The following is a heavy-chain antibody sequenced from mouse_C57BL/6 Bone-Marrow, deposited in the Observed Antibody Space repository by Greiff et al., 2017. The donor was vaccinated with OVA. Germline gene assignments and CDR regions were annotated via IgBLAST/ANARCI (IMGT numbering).Heavy chain of an antibody. CDR3: ARSSSYWYFDV. CDR1: GFNIKGYY. D-gene: IGHD1-1*01. J-gene: IGHJ1*03. Sequence: VQLQQSGAELVKPGASVKLSCTASGFNIKGYYMHWVKQRTEQGLVWIGRIDPEDGEPKYAPKFQGKATITADTSSNTAYLQLSSLTSEDTAVYYCARSSSYWYFDVWGTGTTVTVSS. V-gene: IGHV14-2*01. CDR2: IDPEDGEP.